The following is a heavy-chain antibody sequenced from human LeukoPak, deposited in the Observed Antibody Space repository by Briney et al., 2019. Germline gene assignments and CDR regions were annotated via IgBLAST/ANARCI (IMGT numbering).Heavy chain of an antibody. CDR3: ARAYVSRSGWLGYFDY. V-gene: IGHV3-30*01. J-gene: IGHJ4*02. D-gene: IGHD6-19*01. Sequence: PGGSLRLSCAASGFTFSSYAMRWVRQAPGKGLEWVAVISYDGSNKYYADSVKGRFTISRDNSKNTLYLQMNSLRAEDTAVYYCARAYVSRSGWLGYFDYGGQGTLVTVSA. CDR2: ISYDGSNK. CDR1: GFTFSSYA.